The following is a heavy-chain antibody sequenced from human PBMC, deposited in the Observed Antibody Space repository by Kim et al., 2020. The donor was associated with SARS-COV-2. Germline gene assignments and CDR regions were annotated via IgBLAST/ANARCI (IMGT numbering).Heavy chain of an antibody. CDR1: GFTFSSYG. CDR2: ISYDGSNK. V-gene: IGHV3-30*18. CDR3: AKDRTWEQDYFDY. J-gene: IGHJ4*02. D-gene: IGHD1-26*01. Sequence: GGSLRLSCAASGFTFSSYGMHWVRQAPGKGPEWVAVISYDGSNKYYADSVKGRFTISRDNSKNTLYLQMNSLRAEDTAVYYCAKDRTWEQDYFDYWGQGT.